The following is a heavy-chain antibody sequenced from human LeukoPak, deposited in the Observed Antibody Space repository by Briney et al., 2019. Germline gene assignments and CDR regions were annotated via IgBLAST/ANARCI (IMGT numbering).Heavy chain of an antibody. J-gene: IGHJ4*02. D-gene: IGHD4-11*01. CDR2: IYHSGST. CDR3: ARHAPMTTYDY. Sequence: SDTLSLTCSVSGGPNNSYYWLGLRQPPGKGLEWIGYIYHSGSTNYNPSLKSRVTISVDTSKTQFALKLSSVTAADTAVYYCARHAPMTTYDYWGEGTLVTVSS. V-gene: IGHV4-59*08. CDR1: GGPNNSYY.